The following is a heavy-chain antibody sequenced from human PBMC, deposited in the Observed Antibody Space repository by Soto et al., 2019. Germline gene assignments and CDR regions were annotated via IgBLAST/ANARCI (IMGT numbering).Heavy chain of an antibody. V-gene: IGHV1-69*06. D-gene: IGHD2-2*01. CDR2: ILPIFGTT. CDR1: GGAFSSYT. CDR3: ARALSDCISTSCYAYFYYGMDV. J-gene: IGHJ6*02. Sequence: QVQLMQSGAEVKKPWSSVKVSCKASGGAFSSYTINWVRQAPGHGLEWMGGILPIFGTTNYAKRCQGRVTITADNSTSTAYRELSSLRSEDTAVYSCARALSDCISTSCYAYFYYGMDVWGQGTPVTVSS.